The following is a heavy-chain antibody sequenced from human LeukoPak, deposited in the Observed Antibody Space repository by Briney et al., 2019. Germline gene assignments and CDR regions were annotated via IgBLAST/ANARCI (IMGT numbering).Heavy chain of an antibody. CDR1: GFTFSDYY. D-gene: IGHD6-13*01. Sequence: PGGSLRLSCAASGFTFSDYYMSWIRQAPGKGLEWVLFISSTSSYTNYADSVKGRFTISRDNAKNSLYLQMNSLRADDTAVYYCARDDSNNWGGYFDYWGQGTLVTVSS. V-gene: IGHV3-11*05. CDR3: ARDDSNNWGGYFDY. J-gene: IGHJ4*02. CDR2: ISSTSSYT.